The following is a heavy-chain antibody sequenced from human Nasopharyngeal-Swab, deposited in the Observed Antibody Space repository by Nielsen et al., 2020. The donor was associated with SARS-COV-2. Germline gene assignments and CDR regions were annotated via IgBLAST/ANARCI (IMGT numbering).Heavy chain of an antibody. V-gene: IGHV1-46*01. D-gene: IGHD3-3*01. CDR3: ARDVVDFWSGYSFKPYYYYGMDV. CDR2: INPSGGST. CDR1: GYTFTSYY. J-gene: IGHJ6*02. Sequence: ASVKVSCKASGYTFTSYYMHWVRQAPGQGLEWMGIINPSGGSTSYAQKFQGRVTMTRDTSTSTVYMELSSLRSEDTAVYYCARDVVDFWSGYSFKPYYYYGMDVWGQGTTVTVSS.